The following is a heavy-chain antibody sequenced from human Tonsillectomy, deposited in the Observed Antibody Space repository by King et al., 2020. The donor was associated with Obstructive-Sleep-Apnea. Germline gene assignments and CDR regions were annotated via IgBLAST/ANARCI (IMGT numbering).Heavy chain of an antibody. V-gene: IGHV1-24*01. CDR3: ATVYSYGFFQGFDY. D-gene: IGHD5-18*01. CDR1: GYTLTELS. J-gene: IGHJ4*02. CDR2: FDPEDGET. Sequence: GGGGGRPGASVKVSCKVSGYTLTELSMHWVRQAPGKGLEWMGGFDPEDGETIYAQKFQGRVTMTEDTSTDTAYMELSSLRSEDTAVYYCATVYSYGFFQGFDYWGQGTLVTVSS.